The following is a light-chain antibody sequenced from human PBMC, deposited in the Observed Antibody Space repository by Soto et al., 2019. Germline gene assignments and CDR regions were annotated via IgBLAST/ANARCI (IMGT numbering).Light chain of an antibody. CDR1: QSLVYSDGNTY. Sequence: DTVMTPTPLSSPVTLGQPASISCRSSQSLVYSDGNTYLSWLQQRPGQPPRLLIYQVSNRFSGVQDRVRGSGAGTDFTLKISRVEADDVGIYVCLQFSHFPRTFGQGTKLEI. CDR3: LQFSHFPRT. CDR2: QVS. V-gene: IGKV2-24*01. J-gene: IGKJ1*01.